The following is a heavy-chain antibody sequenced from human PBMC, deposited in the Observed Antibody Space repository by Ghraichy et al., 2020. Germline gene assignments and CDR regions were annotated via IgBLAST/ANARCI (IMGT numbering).Heavy chain of an antibody. D-gene: IGHD6-13*01. CDR1: GFTVSSNY. V-gene: IGHV3-53*01. CDR2: IYSGGST. CDR3: AKVGSSWYGNYFDY. Sequence: GGSLRLSCAASGFTVSSNYMSWVRQAPGKGLEWVSVIYSGGSTYYADSVKGRFTISRDNSKSTLYLQMNSLRAEDTAVYYCAKVGSSWYGNYFDYWGQGTLVTVSS. J-gene: IGHJ4*02.